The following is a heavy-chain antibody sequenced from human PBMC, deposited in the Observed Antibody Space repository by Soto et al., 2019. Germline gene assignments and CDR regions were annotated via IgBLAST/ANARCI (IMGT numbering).Heavy chain of an antibody. V-gene: IGHV4-39*01. J-gene: IGHJ4*02. Sequence: SETLSLTCIVSGGSFSSSTYYGGWIRQPPGKGLEWIGSLFHSGSTYYNPSLKSRVTLSVDTSKNRFYLRLSSVTAADTAVYYCASAPGFNLFDSWGQGTLVTVSS. CDR3: ASAPGFNLFDS. D-gene: IGHD5-12*01. CDR2: LFHSGST. CDR1: GGSFSSSTYY.